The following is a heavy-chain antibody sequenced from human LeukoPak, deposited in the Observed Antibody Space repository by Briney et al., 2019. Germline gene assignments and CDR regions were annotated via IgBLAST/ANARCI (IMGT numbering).Heavy chain of an antibody. J-gene: IGHJ6*03. V-gene: IGHV1-18*01. CDR3: ARDGDIVVVPAQISDYYYYYMDV. CDR2: ISAYNGNT. D-gene: IGHD2-2*01. CDR1: GYTFTSYG. Sequence: GASVKVSCKASGYTFTSYGISWVRQAPGQGLEWMGWISAYNGNTNYAQKLQGRVTMTTDTSTSTAYMELRSLRSDDTAVYYCARDGDIVVVPAQISDYYYYYMDVWGKGTTVTVSS.